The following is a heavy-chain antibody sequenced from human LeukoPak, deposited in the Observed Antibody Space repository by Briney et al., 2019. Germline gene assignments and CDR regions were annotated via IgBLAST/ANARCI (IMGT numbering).Heavy chain of an antibody. D-gene: IGHD3-22*01. CDR3: ARDRWLEDAFDI. Sequence: SVKVSCKASGGTFSSYAISWVRQAPGQGLEWMGRIIPIFGTANYAQKFQGRVTITTDESTSTAYMELSSLRSEDTAVYYCARDRWLEDAFDIWGQGTMATVSS. V-gene: IGHV1-69*05. CDR1: GGTFSSYA. CDR2: IIPIFGTA. J-gene: IGHJ3*02.